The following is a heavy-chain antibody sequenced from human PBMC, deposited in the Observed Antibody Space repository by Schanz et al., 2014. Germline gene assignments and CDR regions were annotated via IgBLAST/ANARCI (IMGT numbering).Heavy chain of an antibody. CDR2: SSTFRNEDT. V-gene: IGHV1-18*01. CDR3: ARGFDCWDR. Sequence: QVQLVQSGAEVKKPGASVRVSCKVSGYAFTTYGISWVRQAPGQGPEFMGWSSTFRNEDTNSAQRFLGRLTVTTDTSTSTAYMELRSLRSDDTAVYYCARGFDCWDRWGQGTLVIVSS. D-gene: IGHD3-3*01. J-gene: IGHJ4*02. CDR1: GYAFTTYG.